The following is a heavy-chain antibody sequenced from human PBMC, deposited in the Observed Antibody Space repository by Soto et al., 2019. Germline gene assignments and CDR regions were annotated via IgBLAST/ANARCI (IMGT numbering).Heavy chain of an antibody. Sequence: QVQLQESGPGLVKPSQTLSLTCTVSGGSISSGDYYWSWIRQPPGKGLEWIGYIYYSGSTYYNPSLKSRVTISVDKSKNQFSLKLSSVTAADTAVYYCASTTADSYGYVGWYFDLWGRGTLVTVSS. V-gene: IGHV4-30-4*01. D-gene: IGHD5-18*01. CDR2: IYYSGST. CDR3: ASTTADSYGYVGWYFDL. J-gene: IGHJ2*01. CDR1: GGSISSGDYY.